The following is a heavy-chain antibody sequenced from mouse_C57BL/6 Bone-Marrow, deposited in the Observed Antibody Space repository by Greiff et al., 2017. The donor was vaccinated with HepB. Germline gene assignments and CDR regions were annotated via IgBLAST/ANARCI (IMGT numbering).Heavy chain of an antibody. J-gene: IGHJ4*01. CDR1: GFNIKDDY. Sequence: VQLQQSGAELVRPGASVKLSCTASGFNIKDDYMHWVKQRPEQGLEWIGWIDPENGDTEYASKFQGKATITADTSSNTAYLQLSSLTSEDTAVYYCTTYDGDYSYYYAMDYWGQGTSVTGSS. V-gene: IGHV14-4*01. CDR2: IDPENGDT. CDR3: TTYDGDYSYYYAMDY. D-gene: IGHD2-3*01.